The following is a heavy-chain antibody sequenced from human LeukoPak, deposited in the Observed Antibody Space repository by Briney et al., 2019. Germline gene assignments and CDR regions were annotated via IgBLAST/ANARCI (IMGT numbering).Heavy chain of an antibody. J-gene: IGHJ4*02. D-gene: IGHD4-11*01. CDR1: GYTFSSYG. CDR2: INTYNGNT. CDR3: ARDPSDYTIFLEFYY. Sequence: GASVKVSCKASGYTFSSYGISWVRQAPGQGLEWMGWINTYNGNTNYAQKLQDRVTMTTDTSTSTAYMELRSLRVGDTAVYYCARDPSDYTIFLEFYYWGQGTLITVSS. V-gene: IGHV1-18*01.